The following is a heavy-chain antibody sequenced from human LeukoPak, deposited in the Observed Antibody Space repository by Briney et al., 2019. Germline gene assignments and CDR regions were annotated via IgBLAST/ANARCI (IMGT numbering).Heavy chain of an antibody. V-gene: IGHV3-53*01. CDR2: IYSGGST. CDR1: GFTVSSSY. CDR3: AREHLGFDP. Sequence: GGSLRLSCAASGFTVSSSYMNWVRQAPGKGLEWVSVIYSGGSTYYADSVKGRFTISRDNSKNTLYLQLNSLRAEDTAVYYCAREHLGFDPWGQGTLVTASS. J-gene: IGHJ5*02.